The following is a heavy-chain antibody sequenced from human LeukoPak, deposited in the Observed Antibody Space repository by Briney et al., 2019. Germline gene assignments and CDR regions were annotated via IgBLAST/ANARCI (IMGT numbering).Heavy chain of an antibody. D-gene: IGHD6-19*01. V-gene: IGHV3-30*18. CDR3: AKDPRYSSGWYSNQFYYYYYGMDV. CDR2: ISYDGSNK. Sequence: PGGSLRLSCAASGFTFSSYSMNWVRQAPGKGLEWVAVISYDGSNKYYADSVKGRFTISRDNSKNTLYLQMNSLRAEDTAVYYCAKDPRYSSGWYSNQFYYYYYGMDVWGQGTTVTVSS. J-gene: IGHJ6*02. CDR1: GFTFSSYS.